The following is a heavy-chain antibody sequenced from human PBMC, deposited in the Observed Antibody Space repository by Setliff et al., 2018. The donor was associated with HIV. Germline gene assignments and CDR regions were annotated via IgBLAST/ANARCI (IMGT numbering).Heavy chain of an antibody. J-gene: IGHJ3*01. CDR3: ARVPYRSAWFSGGHDAFDV. CDR2: IVPIFGTT. V-gene: IGHV1-69*05. Sequence: SVKVSCKVSGGTFRKYSMNWIRQAPGQGLEWMGGIVPIFGTTKYAQKFQGRVTMTTDTSTNTAYMDLRSLRSDDTAEYFCARVPYRSAWFSGGHDAFDVWGQGTMVTVSS. D-gene: IGHD6-19*01. CDR1: GGTFRKYS.